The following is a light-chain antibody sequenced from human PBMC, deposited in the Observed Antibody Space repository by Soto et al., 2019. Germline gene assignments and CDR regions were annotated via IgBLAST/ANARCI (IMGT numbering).Light chain of an antibody. CDR2: DVS. J-gene: IGLJ1*01. Sequence: QSALTQPASVSGSPGQSITISCTGTSSDVGGYNYVSWYQQHPGKAPKLMIYDVSNRPSGVSNRFSGSKSGNTASLTISGPKAEDGADYYCTSNKSSSTQLCETGPRAPAL. CDR3: TSNKSSSTQL. V-gene: IGLV2-14*01. CDR1: SSDVGGYNY.